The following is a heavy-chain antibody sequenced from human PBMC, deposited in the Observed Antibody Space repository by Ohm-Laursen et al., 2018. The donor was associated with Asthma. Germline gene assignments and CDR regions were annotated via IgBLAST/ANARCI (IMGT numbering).Heavy chain of an antibody. CDR1: GFTFSSYG. V-gene: IGHV3-30*03. CDR3: ARDLTIFGVVPTYFDY. J-gene: IGHJ4*02. Sequence: SLRLSCAASGFTFSSYGMHWVRQAPGKGLEWVAVISYDGSNKYYADSVKGRFTISRDNSKNTLYLQMNSLRAEDRAVYYCARDLTIFGVVPTYFDYWGQGTLVTVSS. CDR2: ISYDGSNK. D-gene: IGHD3-3*01.